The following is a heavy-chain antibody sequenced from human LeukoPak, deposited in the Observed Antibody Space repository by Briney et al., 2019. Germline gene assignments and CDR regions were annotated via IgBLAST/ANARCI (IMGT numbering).Heavy chain of an antibody. CDR1: GFTFSKFW. CDR2: IHPEGNEK. V-gene: IGHV3-7*04. Sequence: GGSLRLSCLVSGFTFSKFWMSWVRQAPGRGLEWVANIHPEGNEKYHVESVKGRFTISRDNAKNLLFLQMNGLKVEDTAVYYCARGDDFSGDHWGQGTLVTVSS. CDR3: ARGDDFSGDH. J-gene: IGHJ4*02. D-gene: IGHD1-1*01.